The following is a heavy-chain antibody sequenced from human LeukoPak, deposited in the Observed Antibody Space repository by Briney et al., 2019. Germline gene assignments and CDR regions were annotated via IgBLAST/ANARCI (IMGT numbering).Heavy chain of an antibody. CDR2: ISAYNGNT. CDR3: ASQPCLGGSNWFDP. J-gene: IGHJ5*02. CDR1: GYTFTSYG. D-gene: IGHD3-16*01. Sequence: GASVKVSCKASGYTFTSYGISWVRQAPGQGLEWLGWISAYNGNTNYAQKLQGRVTMTTDTSTSTAYMELRSLRSDDTAVYYCASQPCLGGSNWFDPWGQGTLVTVSS. V-gene: IGHV1-18*01.